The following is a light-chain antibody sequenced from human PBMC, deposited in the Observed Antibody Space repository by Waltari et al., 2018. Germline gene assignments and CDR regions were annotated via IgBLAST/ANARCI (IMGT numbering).Light chain of an antibody. CDR2: GAP. Sequence: EIVMTQSPATLSVSPGERATLSCRASQSVSSNLAWYQQKPGQAPRLLIYGAPTRATGIPARFSGSGSGTEFTLTISSLQSEDFAVYYCQQYNNWPDSYTFGQGTKLEIK. J-gene: IGKJ2*01. CDR3: QQYNNWPDSYT. CDR1: QSVSSN. V-gene: IGKV3-15*01.